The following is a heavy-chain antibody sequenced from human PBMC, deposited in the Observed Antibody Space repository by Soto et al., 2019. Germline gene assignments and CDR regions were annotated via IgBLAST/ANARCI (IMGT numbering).Heavy chain of an antibody. D-gene: IGHD2-15*01. CDR3: ARSCSGGSCYYRANYYYYYMDV. V-gene: IGHV3-11*01. CDR2: ISSSGSTI. Sequence: GGSLRLSCAASGFTFSDYYMSWIRQAPGKGLEWVSYISSSGSTIYYADSVKGRFTISRDNAKNSLYLQMNSLRAEDTAVYYCARSCSGGSCYYRANYYYYYMDVWGKGTTVTVSS. CDR1: GFTFSDYY. J-gene: IGHJ6*03.